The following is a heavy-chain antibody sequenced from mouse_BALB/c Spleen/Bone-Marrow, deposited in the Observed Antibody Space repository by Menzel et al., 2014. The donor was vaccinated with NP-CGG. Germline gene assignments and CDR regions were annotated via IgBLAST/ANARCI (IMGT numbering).Heavy chain of an antibody. Sequence: EVQLVESGPGLVKPSQSLSLTCTVTGYSITSDYAWDWIRQVPGNKLEWMGYISYSGSTSYNPSLKSRISITRDTSKNQFFLQLNSVTTEDTATYYCARGLRWFAYWGQGTLVTVSA. D-gene: IGHD2-2*01. V-gene: IGHV3-2*02. CDR3: ARGLRWFAY. CDR2: ISYSGST. CDR1: GYSITSDYA. J-gene: IGHJ3*01.